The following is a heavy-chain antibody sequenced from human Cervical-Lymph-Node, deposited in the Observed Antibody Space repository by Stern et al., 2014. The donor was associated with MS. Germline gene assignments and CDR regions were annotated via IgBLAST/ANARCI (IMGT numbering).Heavy chain of an antibody. CDR2: IYYSGST. D-gene: IGHD1-26*01. J-gene: IGHJ6*02. Sequence: QLQLQESGPGLVKPSETLSLTCTVSGGSISSYYWSWIRQPPGKGLEWIGYIYYSGSTNYNPSLKSRVTISVDTSKNQFSLKLSSVTAADTAVYYCARDWRVVGTSNYYYYGMDVWGQGTTVTVSS. V-gene: IGHV4-59*01. CDR3: ARDWRVVGTSNYYYYGMDV. CDR1: GGSISSYY.